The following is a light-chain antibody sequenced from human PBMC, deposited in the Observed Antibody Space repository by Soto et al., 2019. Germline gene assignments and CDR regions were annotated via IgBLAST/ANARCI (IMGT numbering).Light chain of an antibody. CDR2: EVS. CDR1: SSDVGPYNY. V-gene: IGLV2-14*01. J-gene: IGLJ2*01. Sequence: QSALTQPASVSGSPGQSITISCTGTSSDVGPYNYVSWYQQHPGKAPKLMIYEVSNRPSGVSTRFSGSKSGNTASLTISGLQAEDDADYYCSSYTPSSTLFGGGTKVTVL. CDR3: SSYTPSSTL.